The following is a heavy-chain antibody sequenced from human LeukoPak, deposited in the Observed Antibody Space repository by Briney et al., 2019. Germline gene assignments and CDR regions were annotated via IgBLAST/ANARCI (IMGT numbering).Heavy chain of an antibody. CDR1: GYSFTSYW. V-gene: IGHV1-18*04. J-gene: IGHJ5*02. Sequence: GESLKISFKGSGYSFTSYWIGWVRQAPGQGLEWMGWISAYNGNTNYAQKLQGRVTMTTDTSTSTAYMELRSLRSDDTAVYYCAREGYSSGWVYGWFDPWGQGTLVTVSS. CDR3: AREGYSSGWVYGWFDP. CDR2: ISAYNGNT. D-gene: IGHD6-19*01.